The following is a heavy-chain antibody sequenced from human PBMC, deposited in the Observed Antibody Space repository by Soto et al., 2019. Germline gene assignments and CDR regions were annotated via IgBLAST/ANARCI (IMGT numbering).Heavy chain of an antibody. CDR2: IWYDGSNK. CDR3: ARDGAEYYDFWSGSSYGMDV. Sequence: GGSLRLSCAASGFTFSSYGMHWVRQAPGKGLEWVAVIWYDGSNKYYADSVKGRFTISRDNSKNTLYLQMNSLRAEDTAVYYCARDGAEYYDFWSGSSYGMDVWGQGTTVTVS. V-gene: IGHV3-33*01. D-gene: IGHD3-3*01. CDR1: GFTFSSYG. J-gene: IGHJ6*02.